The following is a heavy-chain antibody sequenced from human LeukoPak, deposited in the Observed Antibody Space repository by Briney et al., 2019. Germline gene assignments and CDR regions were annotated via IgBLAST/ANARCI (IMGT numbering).Heavy chain of an antibody. J-gene: IGHJ4*02. CDR3: ARQWLVSPLFDY. D-gene: IGHD6-19*01. Sequence: SETLSLTCAVYGGSFSGYYWSWIRQPPGKGLEWIGEINHSGSTNYNPSLRSRVTVSVHTSKHQFSLKLSSVTAADTAVYYCARQWLVSPLFDYWGQGTLVTVSS. CDR2: INHSGST. V-gene: IGHV4-34*01. CDR1: GGSFSGYY.